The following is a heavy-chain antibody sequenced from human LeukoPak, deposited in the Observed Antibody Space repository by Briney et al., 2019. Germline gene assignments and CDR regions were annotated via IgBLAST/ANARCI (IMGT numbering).Heavy chain of an antibody. CDR3: AKENHGIVGATTLIDY. D-gene: IGHD1-26*01. J-gene: IGHJ4*02. V-gene: IGHV3-23*01. CDR2: ISASGGNT. CDR1: GFTFSSYA. Sequence: GGSLRLSCAASGFTFSSYAMSWVRQAPGKGLEWVSVISASGGNTYYADSVKGRFTISRDNSKNTLYLQMNSLRAEDTAVYYCAKENHGIVGATTLIDYWGQGNLVTVSS.